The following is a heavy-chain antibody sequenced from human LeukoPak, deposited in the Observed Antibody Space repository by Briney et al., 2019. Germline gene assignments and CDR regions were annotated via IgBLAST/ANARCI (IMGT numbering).Heavy chain of an antibody. V-gene: IGHV4-39*01. CDR3: ARHEGTVEMATVFDY. D-gene: IGHD5-24*01. CDR1: DGSISNSRLY. CDR2: IFSSGST. Sequence: SETLSLTCTVSDGSISNSRLYWGWIRQPPGKGPEWIGSIFSSGSTHYNPSLKSRVTISADTSKNQFSLNLRSVTAADTAVYYSARHEGTVEMATVFDYWGHGILVTVSS. J-gene: IGHJ4*01.